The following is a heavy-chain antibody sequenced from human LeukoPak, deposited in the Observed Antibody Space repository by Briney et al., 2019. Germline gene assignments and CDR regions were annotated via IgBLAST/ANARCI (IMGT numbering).Heavy chain of an antibody. V-gene: IGHV1-18*01. D-gene: IGHD2-2*01. CDR3: ARDPPQIVVVPAAPYYYYYYMDV. CDR1: GYTFTSYG. Sequence: ASVKVSCKASGYTFTSYGISWVRQAPGQGPEWMGWISAYNGNTNYAQKLQGRVTMTTDTSTSTAYMELRSLRSDDTAVYYCARDPPQIVVVPAAPYYYYYYMDVWGKGTTVTVSS. J-gene: IGHJ6*03. CDR2: ISAYNGNT.